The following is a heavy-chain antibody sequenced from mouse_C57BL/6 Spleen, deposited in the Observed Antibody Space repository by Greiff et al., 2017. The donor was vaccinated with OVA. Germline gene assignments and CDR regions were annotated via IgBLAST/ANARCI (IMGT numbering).Heavy chain of an antibody. V-gene: IGHV1-62-2*01. D-gene: IGHD2-3*01. J-gene: IGHJ2*01. CDR2: FYPGSGSI. Sequence: VQVVESGAELVKPGASVKLSCKASGYTFTEYTIHWVKQRSGQGLEWIGWFYPGSGSIKYNEKFKDKATLTADKSSSTVYMELSRLTSEDSAVYFCARHEDLDGLTDCFDYWGQGTTLTVSS. CDR1: GYTFTEYT. CDR3: ARHEDLDGLTDCFDY.